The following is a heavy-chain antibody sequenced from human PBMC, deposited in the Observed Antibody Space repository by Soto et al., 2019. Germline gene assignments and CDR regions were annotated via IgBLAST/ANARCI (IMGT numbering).Heavy chain of an antibody. J-gene: IGHJ4*02. Sequence: LVPMSLSNGVSRGNVLGSNCLSWVRQPPGKGLEWIGETRNSGGANYNPSLKSRVTITVDRSRNHIFLELSSVTAADTAVYYCASHLVMAGTRGFDHWGLGTLVTAPQ. CDR3: ASHLVMAGTRGFDH. CDR2: TRNSGGA. D-gene: IGHD6-19*01. CDR1: RGNVLGSNC. V-gene: IGHV4-4*02.